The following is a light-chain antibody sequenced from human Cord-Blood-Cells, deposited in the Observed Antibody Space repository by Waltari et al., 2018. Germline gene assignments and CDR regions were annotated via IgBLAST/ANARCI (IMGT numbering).Light chain of an antibody. J-gene: IGKJ2*01. CDR3: QQYYSTPHT. V-gene: IGKV4-1*01. CDR1: PSVLYSSNTKNY. Sequence: DIVMTQSPDSLAVSLGERATINCKSSPSVLYSSNTKNYLAWYQQKPGQPPKLLIYWASTRESGVPDRFSGSGSGTDFTLTISSLQAEDVAVYYCQQYYSTPHTFGQGTKLEIK. CDR2: WAS.